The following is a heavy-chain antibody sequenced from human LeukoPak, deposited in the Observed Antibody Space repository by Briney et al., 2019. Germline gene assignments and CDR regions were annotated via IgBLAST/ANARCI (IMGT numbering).Heavy chain of an antibody. D-gene: IGHD3-3*02. CDR1: GFTFSTYT. Sequence: GGSLRLSCAASGFTFSTYTMSWVRQAPGKGLEWVSAISGSGGNTYYADSVKGRFTISRDNSKNTLYLQMDSLRGDDTAVYYCAKAAFSRTSYFDYWGQGTLVTASS. CDR2: ISGSGGNT. V-gene: IGHV3-23*01. J-gene: IGHJ4*02. CDR3: AKAAFSRTSYFDY.